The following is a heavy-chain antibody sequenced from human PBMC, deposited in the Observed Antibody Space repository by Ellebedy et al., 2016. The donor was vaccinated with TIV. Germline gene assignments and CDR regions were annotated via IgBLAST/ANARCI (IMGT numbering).Heavy chain of an antibody. CDR3: ARGGGYHNMDP. J-gene: IGHJ6*02. V-gene: IGHV3-7*03. Sequence: ETLSLTCAASGFTFTTYWMSWIRQAPGKGLEWVANIKQDGNEKYYVDSVKGRFTISRDNAKNSLYLQMNSLRAEDTAVYYCARGGGYHNMDPWGQGTTVTVSS. D-gene: IGHD3-10*01. CDR2: IKQDGNEK. CDR1: GFTFTTYW.